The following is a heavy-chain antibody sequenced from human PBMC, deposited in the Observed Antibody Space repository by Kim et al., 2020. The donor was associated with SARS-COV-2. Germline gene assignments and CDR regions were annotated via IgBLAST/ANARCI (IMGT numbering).Heavy chain of an antibody. J-gene: IGHJ6*02. Sequence: VKGRFTISRDNSKNTLYLQRNSLRAEDTAVYYCAKAHYSSSSYYYYGMDVWGQGTTVTVSS. V-gene: IGHV3-23*01. CDR3: AKAHYSSSSYYYYGMDV. D-gene: IGHD6-6*01.